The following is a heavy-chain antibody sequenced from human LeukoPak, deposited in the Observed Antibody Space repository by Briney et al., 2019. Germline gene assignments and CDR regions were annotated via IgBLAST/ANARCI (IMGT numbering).Heavy chain of an antibody. CDR3: ARGLMYSDSSGFYYSLGSSNWFDP. CDR2: ISHSGST. J-gene: IGHJ5*02. D-gene: IGHD3-22*01. Sequence: PSETLSLTCAVSGGSINSGDYSRSWIRQPSGKGLEWIGHISHSGSTYYNPSLKSRVTISVDTSKNQFSLRLSSVTAADTAVYFCARGLMYSDSSGFYYSLGSSNWFDPWGQGTLVTVSS. CDR1: GGSINSGDYS. V-gene: IGHV4-30-2*01.